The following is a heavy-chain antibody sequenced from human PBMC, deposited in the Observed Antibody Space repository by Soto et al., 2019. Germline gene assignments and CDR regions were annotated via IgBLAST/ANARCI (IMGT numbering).Heavy chain of an antibody. CDR3: ATLLRPGRHFFDF. CDR1: GFTFSDYA. CDR2: ISSSGDHT. J-gene: IGHJ4*02. Sequence: EVQLLESGGGLVQPGGSLRLSCAASGFTFSDYAMSWVRQAPGKGLDWVSAISSSGDHTFYADSVKGRFTISRDNSKNTLYLQVNSLRAEDTAVYYCATLLRPGRHFFDFWGQGTLVTVSS. V-gene: IGHV3-23*01. D-gene: IGHD2-21*02.